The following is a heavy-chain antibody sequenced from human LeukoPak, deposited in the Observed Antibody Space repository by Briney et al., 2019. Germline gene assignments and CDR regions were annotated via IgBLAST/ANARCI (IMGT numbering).Heavy chain of an antibody. CDR3: AKDGDFWSGFAPGFDP. Sequence: PGGSLRLSCAASEFTFSSYGMHWVRQAPGKGLEWVAVISYDGSNKYYADSVKGRFTISRDNSKNTLYLQMNSLRAEDTAVYYCAKDGDFWSGFAPGFDPWGQGTLVTVSS. D-gene: IGHD3-3*01. V-gene: IGHV3-30*18. J-gene: IGHJ5*02. CDR1: EFTFSSYG. CDR2: ISYDGSNK.